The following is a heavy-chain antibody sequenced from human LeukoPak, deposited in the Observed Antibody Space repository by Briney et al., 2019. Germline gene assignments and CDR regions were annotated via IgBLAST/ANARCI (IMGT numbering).Heavy chain of an antibody. D-gene: IGHD2-2*01. CDR1: GGSFSGYY. J-gene: IGHJ6*02. Sequence: PSETLSLTCAVYGGSFSGYYWSWIRQPPGKGLEWIGEINHSGSTNYNPSLKSRVTISVDTSKNQFSLKLSSVTAADTAVYYCAGSHCSRTSCESYHYYGMDVWGQGTTVTVSS. CDR2: INHSGST. CDR3: AGSHCSRTSCESYHYYGMDV. V-gene: IGHV4-34*01.